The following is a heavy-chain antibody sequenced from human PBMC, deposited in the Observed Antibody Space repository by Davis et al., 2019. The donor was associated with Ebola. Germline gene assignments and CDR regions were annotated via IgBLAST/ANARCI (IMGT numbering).Heavy chain of an antibody. D-gene: IGHD2-15*01. CDR2: IWYDGSNK. CDR3: ARPYCSGGSCYGYYYYGMDV. Sequence: PGGSLRLSCAASGFTFSSYGMHWVRQAPGKGLEWVAVIWYDGSNKYYADSVKGRFTISRDNSKNTLYLQMNSLRAEDTAVYYCARPYCSGGSCYGYYYYGMDVWGQGTTVTVSS. J-gene: IGHJ6*02. CDR1: GFTFSSYG. V-gene: IGHV3-33*01.